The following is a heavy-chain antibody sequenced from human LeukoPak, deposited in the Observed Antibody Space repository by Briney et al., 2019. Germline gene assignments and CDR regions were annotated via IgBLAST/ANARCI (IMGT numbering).Heavy chain of an antibody. CDR3: AREAVYDYGPGSDY. J-gene: IGHJ4*02. CDR2: MSSSGTT. Sequence: GGSLRLSCAASGFTFSSFAMTWVRQAPGKGLEWVSSMSSSGTTYYADSVKGRFTISRDNAKNSLYLQMNSLRAEDTAVYYCAREAVYDYGPGSDYWGQGTLVTVSS. CDR1: GFTFSSFA. D-gene: IGHD4-17*01. V-gene: IGHV3-69-1*02.